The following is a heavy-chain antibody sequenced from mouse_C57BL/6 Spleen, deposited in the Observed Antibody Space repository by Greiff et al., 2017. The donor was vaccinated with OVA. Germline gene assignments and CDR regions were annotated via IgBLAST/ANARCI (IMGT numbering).Heavy chain of an antibody. CDR2: IDPEDGAT. V-gene: IGHV14-2*01. Sequence: EVQLQQSGAELVKPGASVKLSCTASGFYIKDYYMHWVKQRTEQGLEWIGRIDPEDGATKYAPKFQGKATITADTSSNTAYLQLSSLTSEDSAVDYCASCDYGRAWFAYWGQGTLVTVSA. CDR1: GFYIKDYY. D-gene: IGHD2-4*01. J-gene: IGHJ3*01. CDR3: ASCDYGRAWFAY.